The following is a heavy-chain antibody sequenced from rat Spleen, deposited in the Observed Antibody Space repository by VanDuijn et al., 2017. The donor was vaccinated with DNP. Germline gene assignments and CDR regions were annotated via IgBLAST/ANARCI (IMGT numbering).Heavy chain of an antibody. CDR3: ARHRTTGNHAMDA. CDR1: GFTFSDYS. J-gene: IGHJ4*01. D-gene: IGHD1-7*01. Sequence: EVQLVESGGGSVQPGRSPKISCEASGFTFSDYSMAWVLQAPTKGLEWVASISPDGHITYYRDSVRGRFTISRDNAKSSLFLQMDSLKSVDTATYYCARHRTTGNHAMDAWGQGTSVTVSS. V-gene: IGHV5S23*01. CDR2: ISPDGHIT.